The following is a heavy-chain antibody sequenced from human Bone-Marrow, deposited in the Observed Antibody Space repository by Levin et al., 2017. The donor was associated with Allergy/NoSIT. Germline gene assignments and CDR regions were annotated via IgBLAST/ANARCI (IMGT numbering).Heavy chain of an antibody. CDR2: INGDGSAQ. J-gene: IGHJ4*02. V-gene: IGHV3-7*04. CDR3: ARGADAYGEAIQ. Sequence: GGSLRLSCAASGFTFSRYWMTWVRQAPGKGLEWVANINGDGSAQYYVDSVKGRFTISRDNAKNSLYLQMHSLRVEDTAIYYCARGADAYGEAIQWGQGTLVTVSS. D-gene: IGHD2-2*02. CDR1: GFTFSRYW.